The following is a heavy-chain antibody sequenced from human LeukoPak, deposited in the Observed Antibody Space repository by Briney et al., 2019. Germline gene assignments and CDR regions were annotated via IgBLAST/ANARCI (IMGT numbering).Heavy chain of an antibody. J-gene: IGHJ4*02. CDR3: AKDRPTPRYCSGGSCSYFDY. CDR1: GFTFSSYG. Sequence: QPGGSLRLSCAVSGFTFSSYGMHWVRQAPGKGLEWVAVISYDGSNKYYADSVKGRFTISRDNSKNTLYLQMNSLRAEDTAVYYCAKDRPTPRYCSGGSCSYFDYWGQGTLVTVSS. V-gene: IGHV3-30*18. CDR2: ISYDGSNK. D-gene: IGHD2-15*01.